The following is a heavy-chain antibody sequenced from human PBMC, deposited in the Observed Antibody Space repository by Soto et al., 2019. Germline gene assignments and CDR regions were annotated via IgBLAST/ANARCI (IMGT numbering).Heavy chain of an antibody. CDR3: ARVIGTTMVRGRVSSEYYYYGMDV. CDR2: INWNGGST. V-gene: IGHV3-20*04. D-gene: IGHD3-10*01. J-gene: IGHJ6*02. Sequence: GGSLRLSCAASGFTFDDYGMSWVRQAPGKGLEWVSGINWNGGSTGYADSVKGRFTISRDNAKNSLYLQMNSLRAEDTALYYCARVIGTTMVRGRVSSEYYYYGMDVWGQGTTVTVSS. CDR1: GFTFDDYG.